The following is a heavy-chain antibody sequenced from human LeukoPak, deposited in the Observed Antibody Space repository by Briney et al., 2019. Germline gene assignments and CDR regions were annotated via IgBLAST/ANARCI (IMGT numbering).Heavy chain of an antibody. CDR1: GFTFSSYA. CDR2: ISGSGGST. V-gene: IGHV3-23*01. Sequence: GGSLRLSCAASGFTFSSYAMSWVRQAPGRGLEWVSAISGSGGSTYYADSVKGRFTISRDNSKNTLYLQMNSLRAEDTAVYYSAKGYWYYDFWSGFACDYWGQGTLVTVSS. D-gene: IGHD3-3*01. CDR3: AKGYWYYDFWSGFACDY. J-gene: IGHJ4*02.